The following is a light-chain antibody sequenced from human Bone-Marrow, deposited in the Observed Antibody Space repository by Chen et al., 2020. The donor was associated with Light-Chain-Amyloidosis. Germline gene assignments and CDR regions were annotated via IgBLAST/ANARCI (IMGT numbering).Light chain of an antibody. CDR2: SDD. CDR1: SSNIGSNT. CDR3: SSWDDRLDGWV. V-gene: IGLV1-44*01. Sequence: QSALIQPPSVSGTPGQRVSISCSGSSSNIGSNTLNWYQQLPGSAPKVLIYSDDLRPSGVPDRFSGSKSGTSASLAISGRQSEDEAEYYCSSWDDRLDGWVFGGGTKLAVL. J-gene: IGLJ3*02.